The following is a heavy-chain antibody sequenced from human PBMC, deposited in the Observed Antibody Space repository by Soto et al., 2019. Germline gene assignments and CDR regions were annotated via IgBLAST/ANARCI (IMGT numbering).Heavy chain of an antibody. J-gene: IGHJ4*02. V-gene: IGHV3-53*01. Sequence: GVSLRLCCAASGVTGISNGMSWVRQAPGKGLEWVSVIYSGGSTYYADSVKGRFTISRDNSKNTLYLQMNSLRAEDTAVYYCARDSQSGTRPPLWGQGTPVTVSS. CDR1: GVTGISNG. CDR3: ARDSQSGTRPPL. CDR2: IYSGGST.